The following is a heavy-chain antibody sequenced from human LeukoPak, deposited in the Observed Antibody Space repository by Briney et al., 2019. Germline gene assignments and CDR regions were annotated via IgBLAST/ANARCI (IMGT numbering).Heavy chain of an antibody. CDR3: ARDYYGSSGSSWFDP. D-gene: IGHD3-22*01. J-gene: IGHJ5*02. Sequence: PGGSLRLSCAASGFTFSRYSMNWVRQAPGKGLEWVSSISSGSSFMYYADSVKGRFTISRDNAKNSLYLQMNSLRAKDTALYYCARDYYGSSGSSWFDPWGQGTLVTVSS. V-gene: IGHV3-21*01. CDR2: ISSGSSFM. CDR1: GFTFSRYS.